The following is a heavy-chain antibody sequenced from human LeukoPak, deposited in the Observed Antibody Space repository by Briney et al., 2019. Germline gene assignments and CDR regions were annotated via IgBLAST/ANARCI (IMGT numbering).Heavy chain of an antibody. J-gene: IGHJ4*02. CDR1: GFTFSSYE. CDR3: ARTSYYDPDY. V-gene: IGHV3-48*03. D-gene: IGHD3-22*01. Sequence: PGGSLRLSCAASGFTFSSYEMNWVRQAPGKGLEWVSYISSSGSTIYYADSVKGRFTISRDNAKNSLYLQMNSVRAEDTAVYYCARTSYYDPDYWGQGTLVTVSS. CDR2: ISSSGSTI.